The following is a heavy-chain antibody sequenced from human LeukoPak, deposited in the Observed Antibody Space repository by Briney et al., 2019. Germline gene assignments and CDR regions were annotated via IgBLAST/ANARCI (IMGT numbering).Heavy chain of an antibody. CDR1: GYTLTELS. D-gene: IGHD3-9*01. V-gene: IGHV1-24*01. Sequence: ASVKVSCKVSGYTLTELSMHWVRQAPGKGLEWMGGFDPEDGETIYAQKFQGRVTMTEDTSTDTAYMELSSLRSEDTAVYYCAKDPQENRSDWFIRYFDLWGQGTLVSVSS. J-gene: IGHJ5*02. CDR2: FDPEDGET. CDR3: AKDPQENRSDWFIRYFDL.